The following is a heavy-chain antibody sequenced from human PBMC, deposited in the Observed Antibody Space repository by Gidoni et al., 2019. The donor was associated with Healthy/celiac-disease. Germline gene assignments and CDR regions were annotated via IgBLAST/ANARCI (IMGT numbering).Heavy chain of an antibody. CDR2: INHSGST. V-gene: IGHV4-34*01. J-gene: IGHJ6*02. D-gene: IGHD3-22*01. CDR1: GYY. CDR3: ARSTYYYASSGYWGGYYYGMDV. Sequence: GYYWSWIRQPPGKGLEWIGEINHSGSTNYNPSLKSRVTISVDTSKNQFSLKLSSVTAADTAVYYCARSTYYYASSGYWGGYYYGMDVWGQGTTVTVSS.